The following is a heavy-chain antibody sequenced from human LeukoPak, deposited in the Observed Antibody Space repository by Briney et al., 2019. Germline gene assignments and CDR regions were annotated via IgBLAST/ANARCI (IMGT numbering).Heavy chain of an antibody. CDR2: ISGSGGNT. V-gene: IGHV3-23*01. J-gene: IGHJ4*02. CDR3: AKGSYYVPIDY. CDR1: GFTFSSYA. Sequence: GGSLRLSCAASGFTFSSYAMSWVRQAPGKGLEWVSAISGSGGNTYYADSVKGRFTTSRDNSKNTLYLQMNSLRAEDTAVYYCAKGSYYVPIDYWGQGTLVTVSS. D-gene: IGHD1-26*01.